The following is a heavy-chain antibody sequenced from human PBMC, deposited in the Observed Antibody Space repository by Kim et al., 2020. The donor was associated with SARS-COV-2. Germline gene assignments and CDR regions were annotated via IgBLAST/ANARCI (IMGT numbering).Heavy chain of an antibody. D-gene: IGHD2-2*01. V-gene: IGHV4-30-2*01. CDR1: GGSISSGGYS. J-gene: IGHJ2*01. CDR3: ARGRSARPRPPDIVVVPAATGTLRYFDL. CDR2: IYHSGST. Sequence: SETLSLTCAVSGGSISSGGYSWSWIRQPPGKGLEWIGYIYHSGSTYYNPSLKSRVTISVDRSKNQFSLKLSSVTAADTAVYYCARGRSARPRPPDIVVVPAATGTLRYFDLWGRGTLVTVSS.